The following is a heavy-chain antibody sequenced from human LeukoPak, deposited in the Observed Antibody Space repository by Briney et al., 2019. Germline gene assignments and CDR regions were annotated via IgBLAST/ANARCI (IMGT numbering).Heavy chain of an antibody. D-gene: IGHD3-22*01. CDR3: ARDVSYYYDNTGSPY. V-gene: IGHV1-69*04. CDR2: IILTLDSA. CDR1: GGTFSNYA. J-gene: IGHJ4*02. Sequence: SVKVSCKASGGTFSNYAISWVRQAPGQGLEWMGRIILTLDSANYAQKFQDRVTITADTSTSTVYMELSSLTSEDTAMYYCARDVSYYYDNTGSPYWGQGTLVTVSS.